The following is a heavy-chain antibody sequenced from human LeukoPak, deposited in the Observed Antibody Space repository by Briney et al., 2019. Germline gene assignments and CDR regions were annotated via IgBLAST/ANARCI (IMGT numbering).Heavy chain of an antibody. Sequence: GGSLRLPCAASGFTFSSYGMSWVRQAPGKGLEWVSAISGSGGSTYYADSVKGRFTISRDNSKNTLYLQMNSLRAEDTAVYYCARDQNYYGSGSQNYYYYYYMDVWGKGTTVTVSS. CDR3: ARDQNYYGSGSQNYYYYYYMDV. D-gene: IGHD3-10*01. CDR1: GFTFSSYG. J-gene: IGHJ6*03. CDR2: ISGSGGST. V-gene: IGHV3-23*01.